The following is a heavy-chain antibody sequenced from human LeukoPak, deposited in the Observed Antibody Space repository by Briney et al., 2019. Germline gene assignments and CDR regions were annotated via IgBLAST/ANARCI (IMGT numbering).Heavy chain of an antibody. V-gene: IGHV3-23*01. J-gene: IGHJ4*02. Sequence: GGSLRLSCAASGFTFSSYAMSWVRQAPGKGLEWVSAISGSGGSTYYADSVKGRFTISRDNSKNTLYLQMNSLRVEDTAVYYCAKDPSRYSSGWNVGYYFDYWGQGTLVTVSS. D-gene: IGHD6-19*01. CDR2: ISGSGGST. CDR1: GFTFSSYA. CDR3: AKDPSRYSSGWNVGYYFDY.